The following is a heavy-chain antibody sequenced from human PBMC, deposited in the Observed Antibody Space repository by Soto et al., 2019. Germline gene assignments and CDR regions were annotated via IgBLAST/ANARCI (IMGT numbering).Heavy chain of an antibody. CDR3: ATPAPGLATSMHKGLAD. CDR1: GGTFSNSA. D-gene: IGHD5-12*01. J-gene: IGHJ4*02. V-gene: IGHV1-69*13. Sequence: SVKVSCKASGGTFSNSAIIWVRQAPGQGLEWMGGILPIFGTPNYAQKFQGRLTISADEFSSTAYMELNILRSEDTAVYYCATPAPGLATSMHKGLADWGQAGLVTVCS. CDR2: ILPIFGTP.